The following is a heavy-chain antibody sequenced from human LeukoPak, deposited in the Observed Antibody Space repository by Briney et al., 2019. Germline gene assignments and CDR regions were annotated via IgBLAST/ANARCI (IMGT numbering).Heavy chain of an antibody. CDR2: IYYSGST. J-gene: IGHJ5*02. Sequence: PSETLSLTCTVSGGSISSYYWSWIRQPPGKGLEWIGYIYYSGSTNYNPSLKSRVTISVDTSKNQFSLKLSSVTAADTAVYYCARLIYSNYVNWFDPWGQGTLVTVSS. CDR3: ARLIYSNYVNWFDP. V-gene: IGHV4-59*01. CDR1: GGSISSYY. D-gene: IGHD4-11*01.